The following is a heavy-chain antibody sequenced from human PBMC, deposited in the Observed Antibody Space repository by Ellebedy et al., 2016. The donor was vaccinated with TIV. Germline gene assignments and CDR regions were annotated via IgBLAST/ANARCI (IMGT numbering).Heavy chain of an antibody. CDR3: ARGLYTFDV. CDR1: GYIFNSYP. D-gene: IGHD1-14*01. CDR2: IDADNGDT. Sequence: ASVKVSCXASGYIFNSYPIHWVRQAPGQRPECMGWIDADNGDTKYSQKFQGRVTLTRDTSATTSYMELRNLTSEDTAVYYCARGLYTFDVWGLGTLVTVSS. J-gene: IGHJ3*01. V-gene: IGHV1-3*01.